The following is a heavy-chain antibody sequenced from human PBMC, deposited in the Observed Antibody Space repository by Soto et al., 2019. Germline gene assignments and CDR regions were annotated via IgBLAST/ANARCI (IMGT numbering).Heavy chain of an antibody. CDR3: AREVSPNSRGWYTVLVRWFDP. CDR1: GGSISSSDYY. CDR2: IYYSGSA. D-gene: IGHD6-19*01. V-gene: IGHV4-31*03. J-gene: IGHJ5*02. Sequence: QVQLQESGPGLVKPSQTLSLTCTVSGGSISSSDYYWSWIRQHPGKVIEWIGYIYYSGSAYYNPYLKSRVKISVDTSKNQCSLKVTSVTAADTAVYYCAREVSPNSRGWYTVLVRWFDPWGKGTLVNVSS.